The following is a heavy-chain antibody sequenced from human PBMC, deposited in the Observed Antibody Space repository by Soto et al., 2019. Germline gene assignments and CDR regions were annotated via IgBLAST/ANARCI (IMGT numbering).Heavy chain of an antibody. Sequence: ASVKVSCKASGGTFSSYAISWVRQAPGQGLGWMGWINAGNGNTKYSQKFQGRVTITRDTSASTAYMELSSLRSEDTAVYYCARDGGYCSSTSCYGHFDYWGQGTLVTVSS. J-gene: IGHJ4*02. CDR2: INAGNGNT. CDR3: ARDGGYCSSTSCYGHFDY. D-gene: IGHD2-2*03. CDR1: GGTFSSYA. V-gene: IGHV1-3*01.